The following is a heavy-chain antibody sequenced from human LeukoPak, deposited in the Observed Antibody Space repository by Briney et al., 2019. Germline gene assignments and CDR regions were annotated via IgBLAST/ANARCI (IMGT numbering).Heavy chain of an antibody. Sequence: GGSLRLSCAASGFTFSSYWMTWVRQAPGKGLEWVANIKEDGSEKYYVDSVKGRFTISRDNAKNSLYLQINCLRAEDTAIYYCARIFLYYSNGFDIWGQGTMVTVSS. CDR1: GFTFSSYW. V-gene: IGHV3-7*03. CDR2: IKEDGSEK. D-gene: IGHD3-10*01. CDR3: ARIFLYYSNGFDI. J-gene: IGHJ3*02.